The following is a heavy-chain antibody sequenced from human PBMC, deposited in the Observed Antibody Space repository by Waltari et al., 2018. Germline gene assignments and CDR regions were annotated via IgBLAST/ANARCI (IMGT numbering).Heavy chain of an antibody. Sequence: EVQLVESGGGLIQPGGSLSLSGAASGFSISDNYMSWVRQAPGKGLEWVSFINSGGTTYYADSVKGRFTISRDNSKNTVYLQMNSLRAEDTAMYYCARDSKFDPWGQGTLVTVSS. CDR2: INSGGTT. D-gene: IGHD4-4*01. CDR1: GFSISDNY. V-gene: IGHV3-53*01. CDR3: ARDSKFDP. J-gene: IGHJ5*02.